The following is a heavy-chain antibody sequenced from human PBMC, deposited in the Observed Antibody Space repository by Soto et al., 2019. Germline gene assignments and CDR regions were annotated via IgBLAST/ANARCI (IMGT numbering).Heavy chain of an antibody. CDR1: CGPISAGGYY. Sequence: LSLTRTVSCGPISAGGYYWIWIRQHPGKGLEWIVYIYHSGSTYYNPSLKSRVTISVDTSKNQFSLKLSSVTAADTAVYYCARVGELLWFGEYSYWFDPWGQGTLVTVSS. V-gene: IGHV4-31*03. CDR3: ARVGELLWFGEYSYWFDP. D-gene: IGHD3-10*01. J-gene: IGHJ5*02. CDR2: IYHSGST.